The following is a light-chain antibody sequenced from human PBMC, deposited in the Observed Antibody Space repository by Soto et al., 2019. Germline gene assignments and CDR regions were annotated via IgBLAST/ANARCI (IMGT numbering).Light chain of an antibody. CDR2: GAS. J-gene: IGKJ2*02. V-gene: IGKV3-20*01. Sequence: EIVLTQSPGTLSLSPGETATLSCRASQSVSGSYLAWYQQKPGQAPRLLISGASRRATGIPGRFSGSGSGTDFTLTISRLEPEDFAVYYCQQYVNSPCTFGQGTQLEV. CDR3: QQYVNSPCT. CDR1: QSVSGSY.